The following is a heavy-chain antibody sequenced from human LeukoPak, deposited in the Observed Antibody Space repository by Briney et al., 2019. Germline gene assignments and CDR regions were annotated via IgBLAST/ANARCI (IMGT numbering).Heavy chain of an antibody. CDR3: AREVFVVLPAAFGCSAP. Sequence: ASVKVSCKASGYTFTSYYMHWVRQAPGQGPEWMGIINPSGGSTSYAQKFQGRVTMTRDTPTSTVYMELSSLRSEDMAVYYCAREVFVVLPAAFGCSAPWGQGPLVTVSS. D-gene: IGHD2-2*01. J-gene: IGHJ5*02. CDR2: INPSGGST. CDR1: GYTFTSYY. V-gene: IGHV1-46*01.